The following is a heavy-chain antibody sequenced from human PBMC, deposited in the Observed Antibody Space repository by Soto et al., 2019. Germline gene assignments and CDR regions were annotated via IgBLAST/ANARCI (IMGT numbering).Heavy chain of an antibody. CDR2: ISYDGSNK. D-gene: IGHD1-20*01. CDR3: AKAQAYNWNDLNPDY. V-gene: IGHV3-30*18. CDR1: GFTFSSYG. Sequence: PGGSLRLSCAASGFTFSSYGMHWVRQAPGKGLEWVAVISYDGSNKYYADSVKGRFTISRDNSKNTLYLQMNSLRAEDTAVYYCAKAQAYNWNDLNPDYWGRGTLVTVSS. J-gene: IGHJ4*02.